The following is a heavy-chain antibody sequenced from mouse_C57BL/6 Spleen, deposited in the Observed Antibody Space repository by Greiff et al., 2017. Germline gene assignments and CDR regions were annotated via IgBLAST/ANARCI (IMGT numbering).Heavy chain of an antibody. Sequence: VQLQQSGPGLVKPSQSLSLTCSVTGYSITSGYYWNWIRQFPGNKLEWMGYISYDGSNNYNPSLKNRISITRDTSKNQFFLKLNSVTTEDTATYYCAKSLRGNYDYDGASYYAMDYWGQGTSVTVSS. V-gene: IGHV3-6*01. CDR1: GYSITSGYY. D-gene: IGHD2-4*01. CDR3: AKSLRGNYDYDGASYYAMDY. CDR2: ISYDGSN. J-gene: IGHJ4*01.